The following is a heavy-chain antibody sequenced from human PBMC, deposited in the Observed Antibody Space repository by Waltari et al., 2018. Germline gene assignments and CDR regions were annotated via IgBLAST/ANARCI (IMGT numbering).Heavy chain of an antibody. Sequence: EVQLVESGGGLIQPGGSLRLSCAASGFTVSSNYMSWVRQAPGKGLEGVSAIRGSGGSTYYADSVKGRFTISRDNSKNTLYLQMNSLRAEDTAVYYCAKTRAVAGCFDYWGQGTLVTVSS. CDR2: IRGSGGST. D-gene: IGHD6-19*01. J-gene: IGHJ4*02. CDR1: GFTVSSNY. V-gene: IGHV3-23*04. CDR3: AKTRAVAGCFDY.